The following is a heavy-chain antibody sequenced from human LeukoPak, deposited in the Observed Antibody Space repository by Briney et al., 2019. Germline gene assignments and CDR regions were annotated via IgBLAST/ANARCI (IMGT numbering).Heavy chain of an antibody. Sequence: SETLSLTCTVSGGSISSYYWSWIRQPPGKGLEWIGYIYYSGSTNYNPSLKSRVTISVDTSKNQFSLKLSSVTAADTAVYYCARLKGFTMTRFDYWGQGALV. CDR3: ARLKGFTMTRFDY. D-gene: IGHD3-3*01. CDR2: IYYSGST. CDR1: GGSISSYY. J-gene: IGHJ4*02. V-gene: IGHV4-59*12.